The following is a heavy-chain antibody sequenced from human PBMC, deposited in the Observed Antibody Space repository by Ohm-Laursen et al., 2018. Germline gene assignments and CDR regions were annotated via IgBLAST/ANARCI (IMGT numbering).Heavy chain of an antibody. J-gene: IGHJ4*02. V-gene: IGHV1-8*01. Sequence: SVKVSCKASGYTFTSYDINWVRQATGQGLEWMGWMNPNSGNTGYAQKFQGRVTMTRNTSISTAYMELSSLRSEDTAVYYCARGMAVAGEVDYWGQGTLVTVSS. CDR2: MNPNSGNT. D-gene: IGHD6-19*01. CDR1: GYTFTSYD. CDR3: ARGMAVAGEVDY.